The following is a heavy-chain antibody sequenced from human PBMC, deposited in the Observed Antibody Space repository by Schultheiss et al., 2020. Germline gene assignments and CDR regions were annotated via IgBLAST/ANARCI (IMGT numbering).Heavy chain of an antibody. V-gene: IGHV3-74*01. CDR3: ARVRSYSSGWSYFDY. J-gene: IGHJ4*02. CDR1: GFTFSSHW. Sequence: GGSLRLSCAASGFTFSSHWMHWVRQAPGKGLVWVSRIKIDGSSTSYADSVKGRFTISRDNAKNTLYLQMNSLRAEDTAVYYCARVRSYSSGWSYFDYWGQGTLVTVSS. CDR2: IKIDGSST. D-gene: IGHD6-19*01.